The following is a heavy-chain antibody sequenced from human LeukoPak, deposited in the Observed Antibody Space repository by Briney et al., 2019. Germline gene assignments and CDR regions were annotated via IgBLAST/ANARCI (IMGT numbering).Heavy chain of an antibody. CDR1: GFTFSNYA. CDR2: ISGSGGTI. J-gene: IGHJ4*02. V-gene: IGHV3-23*01. CDR3: AKGHSSSPFDY. Sequence: PGGSLRLSCAASGFTFSNYAMSWVRQAPGKGLEWVSEISGSGGTIYYADSVEGRFTISRDNSKNTLYLQMNSLRAEDTAVYYCAKGHSSSPFDYWGQGTLVTVSS. D-gene: IGHD6-13*01.